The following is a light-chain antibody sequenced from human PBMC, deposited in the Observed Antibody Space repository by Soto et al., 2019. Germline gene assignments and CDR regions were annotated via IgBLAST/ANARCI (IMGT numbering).Light chain of an antibody. CDR3: QQYNNWPPIT. V-gene: IGKV3-20*01. CDR2: GAS. Sequence: EIVLTQSPGTLSLSPWERATLSCRAGQSVSNNYLAWYQQKPGQAPRLLIYGASNRATGIPDRFSGSGSGTDFTLTISRLEPEDFAVYYCQQYNNWPPITFGQGTRLEIK. J-gene: IGKJ5*01. CDR1: QSVSNNY.